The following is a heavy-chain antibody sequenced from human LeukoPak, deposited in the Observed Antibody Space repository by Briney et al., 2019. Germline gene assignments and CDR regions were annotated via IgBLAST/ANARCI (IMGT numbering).Heavy chain of an antibody. CDR3: ARLGSGYDGLYYFDY. V-gene: IGHV5-51*01. CDR2: IYPGDSDT. D-gene: IGHD5-12*01. Sequence: GASLKISCKGSGYSFTSYWIGWVRQMPGKGLEWMGIIYPGDSDTRYSPSFQGQVTISADKSISTAYLQWSSLKASATAMYYCARLGSGYDGLYYFDYWGQGTLVTVSS. CDR1: GYSFTSYW. J-gene: IGHJ4*02.